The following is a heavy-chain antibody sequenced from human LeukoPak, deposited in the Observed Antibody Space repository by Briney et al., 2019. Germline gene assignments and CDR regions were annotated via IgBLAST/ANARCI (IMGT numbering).Heavy chain of an antibody. D-gene: IGHD3-3*01. V-gene: IGHV3-11*01. CDR2: ISSSGSTI. CDR3: ARGGRPRFLEWYNNWFDP. CDR1: GFTFSDYY. Sequence: GGSLRLSCAASGFTFSDYYMCWIRQAPGKGLEWVSYISSSGSTIYYADSVKGRFTISRDNAKNSLYLQMNSLRAEDTAVYYCARGGRPRFLEWYNNWFDPWGQGTLVTVSS. J-gene: IGHJ5*02.